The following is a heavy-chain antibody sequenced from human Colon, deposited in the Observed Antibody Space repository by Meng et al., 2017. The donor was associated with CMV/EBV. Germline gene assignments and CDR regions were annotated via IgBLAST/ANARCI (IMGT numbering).Heavy chain of an antibody. J-gene: IGHJ4*02. Sequence: SETLSLTCSVSGGSISSGGYYWSWIRQPPGKGPEWIGFIYYSGRTIYNPSLKSRVTMSVDTSENQFSLKLTSVTAADAAVYFCAKVGLGASTEIYYFDYWGQGALVTVSS. CDR3: AKVGLGASTEIYYFDY. CDR2: IYYSGRT. CDR1: GGSISSGGYY. D-gene: IGHD1-26*01. V-gene: IGHV4-61*08.